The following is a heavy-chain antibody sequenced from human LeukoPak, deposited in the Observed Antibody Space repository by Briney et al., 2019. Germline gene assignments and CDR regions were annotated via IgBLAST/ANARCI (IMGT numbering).Heavy chain of an antibody. CDR1: GGSISSYY. CDR3: ARGYSSSWSAHFDY. Sequence: SSETLSLTCTVSGGSISSYYWSWIRQPAGKGLEWIGRIYTSGSTNYNPPLKSRVTISVDTSKNQFSLKLSSVTAADTAVYYCARGYSSSWSAHFDYWGQGTLVTVSS. D-gene: IGHD6-13*01. J-gene: IGHJ4*02. V-gene: IGHV4-4*07. CDR2: IYTSGST.